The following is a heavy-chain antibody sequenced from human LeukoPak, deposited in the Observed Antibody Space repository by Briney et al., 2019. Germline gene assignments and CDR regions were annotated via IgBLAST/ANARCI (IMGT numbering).Heavy chain of an antibody. D-gene: IGHD3-10*01. CDR1: GGSFTSFY. J-gene: IGHJ4*02. CDR3: ARYSGIYGHDN. CDR2: FFSSGTSSGTT. V-gene: IGHV4-4*07. Sequence: SETLSLTCTVSGGSFTSFYWSWVRQPAGKGLECIGHFFSSGTSSGTTKYSPSFESRATISVDKSKNQFSLKLTSVTAADTAVYYCARYSGIYGHDNWGQGTLVTVSS.